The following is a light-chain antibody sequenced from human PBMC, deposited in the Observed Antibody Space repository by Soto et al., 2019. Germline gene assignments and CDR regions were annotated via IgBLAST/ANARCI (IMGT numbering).Light chain of an antibody. V-gene: IGLV2-8*01. CDR2: EVN. CDR3: SSYGGTNSYLV. CDR1: NSDVGGYNF. J-gene: IGLJ2*01. Sequence: QSVLTQPPSASGSPGQSVTISCTGTNSDVGGYNFVSWYQQHPGKAPKLMIYEVNKRPSGVPDRFSGSKSGNTASLTVSGLQAEDEAEYYCSSYGGTNSYLVFGGGTQLTVL.